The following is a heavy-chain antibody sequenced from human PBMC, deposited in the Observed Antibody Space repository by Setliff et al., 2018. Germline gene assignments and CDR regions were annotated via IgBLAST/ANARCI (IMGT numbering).Heavy chain of an antibody. CDR3: ARESYYGSGYNY. D-gene: IGHD3-10*01. J-gene: IGHJ4*02. CDR1: GGSISSHY. CDR2: INHSGST. V-gene: IGHV4-34*01. Sequence: SETLSLTCTVSGGSISSHYWSWIRQPPGKGLEWIGEINHSGSTNYNPSLKSRVTISVDTSKNQFSLKLSSVTAADTAVYYCARESYYGSGYNYWGQGTLVTVSS.